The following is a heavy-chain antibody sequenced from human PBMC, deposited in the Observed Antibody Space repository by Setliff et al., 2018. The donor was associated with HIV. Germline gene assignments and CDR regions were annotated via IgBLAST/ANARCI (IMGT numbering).Heavy chain of an antibody. J-gene: IGHJ4*02. V-gene: IGHV3-53*01. CDR1: GFTVSSNY. Sequence: GGSLRLSCAASGFTVSSNYMSWVRQAPGKGLEWVSVIYSGGSTYYADSVKGRFTISRDNAKNSLYLQMNSLKAEDTAVYYCAKGALGYCSGTICYPFDYWAQGTLVTVSS. CDR3: AKGALGYCSGTICYPFDY. D-gene: IGHD2-15*01. CDR2: IYSGGST.